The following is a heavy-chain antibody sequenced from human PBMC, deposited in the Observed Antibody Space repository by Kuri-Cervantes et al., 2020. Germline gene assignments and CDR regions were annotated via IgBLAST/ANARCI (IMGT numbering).Heavy chain of an antibody. CDR3: ARGHYYDSSGPQDQ. CDR1: GDSISTYY. V-gene: IGHV4-59*12. D-gene: IGHD3-22*01. Sequence: ESLKISCTVSGDSISTYYWSWIRQSPGKGLEWIGYIYHSGSTYYNPSLKSRVTISVDKSKKQFSLNLRSVTAADTSMYYCARGHYYDSSGPQDQWGQGTLVTVSS. CDR2: IYHSGST. J-gene: IGHJ4*02.